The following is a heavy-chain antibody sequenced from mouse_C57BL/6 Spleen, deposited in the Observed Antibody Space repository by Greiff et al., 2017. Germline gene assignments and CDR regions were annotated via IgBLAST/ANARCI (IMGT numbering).Heavy chain of an antibody. D-gene: IGHD1-1*01. V-gene: IGHV7-3*01. CDR3: ARPHYYGNRNWYFDV. J-gene: IGHJ1*03. Sequence: EVQVVESGGGLVQPGGSLSLSCAASGFTFTDYYMSWVRQPPGKALEWLGFIRNKANGYTTEYSASVKGRFTISRDNSQSILYLQRNALRAEDSATYYCARPHYYGNRNWYFDVWGTGTTVTVSS. CDR2: IRNKANGYTT. CDR1: GFTFTDYY.